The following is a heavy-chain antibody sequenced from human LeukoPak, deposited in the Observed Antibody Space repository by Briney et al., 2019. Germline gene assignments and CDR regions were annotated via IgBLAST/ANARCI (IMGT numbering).Heavy chain of an antibody. CDR3: ARGRIAAAATWGY. J-gene: IGHJ4*02. D-gene: IGHD6-13*01. CDR2: INPNSGGT. Sequence: ASVKVSCKASGYTFTGYYMHWVRQAPGQGLEWMGWINPNSGGTNYAQKFQGRVTMTRDTSISTAYMELSRLRSDDTAVYYCARGRIAAAATWGYWGQGTLVIVSS. V-gene: IGHV1-2*02. CDR1: GYTFTGYY.